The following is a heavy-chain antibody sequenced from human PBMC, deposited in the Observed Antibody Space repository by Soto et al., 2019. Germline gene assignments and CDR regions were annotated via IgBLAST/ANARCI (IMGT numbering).Heavy chain of an antibody. CDR1: GGSISSSSYY. D-gene: IGHD3-3*01. CDR2: IYYSGST. Sequence: SETLSLTCTVSGGSISSSSYYWGWIRQPPGKGLEWIGSIYYSGSTYYNPSLKSRVTISVDTSKNQFSLKLSSVTAADTAVYCCARHSPAISISDHWGQGTLVTVSS. J-gene: IGHJ4*02. V-gene: IGHV4-39*01. CDR3: ARHSPAISISDH.